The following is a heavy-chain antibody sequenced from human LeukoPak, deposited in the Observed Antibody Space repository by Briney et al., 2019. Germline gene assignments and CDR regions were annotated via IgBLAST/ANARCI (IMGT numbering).Heavy chain of an antibody. CDR1: GYTFTSYY. D-gene: IGHD2-15*01. CDR3: ARDGIGYANWFDP. J-gene: IGHJ5*02. CDR2: VNPHSGTT. V-gene: IGHV1-2*02. Sequence: ASVKVSCKASGYTFTSYYMHWVRQAPGQGLEWMGWVNPHSGTTNYAQKFQGRVTMTRDTSITTAYMELSSLRSGDTAVYYCARDGIGYANWFDPWGQGTLVTVSS.